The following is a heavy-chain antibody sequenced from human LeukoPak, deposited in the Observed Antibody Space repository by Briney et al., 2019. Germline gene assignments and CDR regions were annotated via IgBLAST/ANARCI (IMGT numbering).Heavy chain of an antibody. J-gene: IGHJ4*02. D-gene: IGHD3-16*01. CDR3: ARAGIYTDLDY. Sequence: SETLSLTCAVYGGSFSGYYWSWIRQPPGKGLEWIGEINHSGSTYYNPSLKSRVTISVDRSKNQFSLKLSSVTAADTAVYYCARAGIYTDLDYWGQGTLVTVSS. V-gene: IGHV4-34*01. CDR2: INHSGST. CDR1: GGSFSGYY.